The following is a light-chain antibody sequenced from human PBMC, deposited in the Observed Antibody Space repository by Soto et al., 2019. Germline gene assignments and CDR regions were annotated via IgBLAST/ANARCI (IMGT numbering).Light chain of an antibody. V-gene: IGKV4-1*01. CDR2: WAS. CDR3: QQYHSDPIT. J-gene: IGKJ5*01. Sequence: DIVLTQSPDSRPVSLCGRSTTNCNSSQIVLSNNNNYLAWFQQKPGQPPRLFIYWASTRGSGVPDRFSGSGSGTDFTLTISNVEAEDVAIYYCQQYHSDPITFGQGTRLEIK. CDR1: QIVLSNNNNY.